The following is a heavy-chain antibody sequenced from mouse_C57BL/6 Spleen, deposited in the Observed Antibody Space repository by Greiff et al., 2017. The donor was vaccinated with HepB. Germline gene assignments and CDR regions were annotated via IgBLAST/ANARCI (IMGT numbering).Heavy chain of an antibody. CDR2: IWGVGST. Sequence: VQRVESGPGLVAPSQSLSITCTVSGFSLTSYGVDWVRQSPGKGLEWLGVIWGVGSTNYNSALKSRLSISKDNSKSQVFLKMNSLQTDDTAMYYCASNDGSSPFAYWGQGTLVTVSA. V-gene: IGHV2-6*01. CDR1: GFSLTSYG. J-gene: IGHJ3*01. D-gene: IGHD1-1*01. CDR3: ASNDGSSPFAY.